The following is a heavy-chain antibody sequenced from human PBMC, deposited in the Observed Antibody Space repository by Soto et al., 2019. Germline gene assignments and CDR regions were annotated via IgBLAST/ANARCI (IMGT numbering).Heavy chain of an antibody. V-gene: IGHV4-4*02. J-gene: IGHJ5*02. CDR3: AGAGSVTMIVVGKYNWFDP. CDR1: GGSISSSNW. Sequence: SETLSLTCAVSGGSISSSNWWSWVRQPPGKGLEWIGEIYHSGSTNYNPSLKSRVTISVDKSKNQFSLKLSSVTAADTAVYYCAGAGSVTMIVVGKYNWFDPWGQGTLVTVS. D-gene: IGHD3-22*01. CDR2: IYHSGST.